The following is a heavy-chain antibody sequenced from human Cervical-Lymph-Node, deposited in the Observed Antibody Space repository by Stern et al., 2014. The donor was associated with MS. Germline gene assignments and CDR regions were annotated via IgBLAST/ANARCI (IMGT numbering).Heavy chain of an antibody. J-gene: IGHJ6*02. Sequence: VQLLESGAEVQQPGSSVKVSCKASGDTSNTDAIHWVRQAPGQGLEWMGGIIPVFGTPVYAQIFKGRVSIAADESTATDYMELSSLRSDDTAVYYCARGASSAAWYKHAVDVWGQGTTVTVSS. CDR2: IIPVFGTP. D-gene: IGHD1-14*01. CDR1: GDTSNTDA. CDR3: ARGASSAAWYKHAVDV. V-gene: IGHV1-69*01.